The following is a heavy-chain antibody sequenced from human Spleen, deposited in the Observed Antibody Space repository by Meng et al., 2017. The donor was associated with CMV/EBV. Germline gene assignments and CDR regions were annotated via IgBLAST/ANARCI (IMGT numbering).Heavy chain of an antibody. Sequence: QIQVVQSGPELRRPGAAGKVSCKASGYNFDIYGITWVRQAPGQGLEWVGWVSAENGDTDYGQKFQGRVTVTADTFTNTAYMEMRSLRSDDSAMYYCARAGAAVTTHFDFWGQGTLVTVSS. CDR2: VSAENGDT. V-gene: IGHV1-18*01. D-gene: IGHD4-17*01. CDR1: GYNFDIYG. J-gene: IGHJ4*02. CDR3: ARAGAAVTTHFDF.